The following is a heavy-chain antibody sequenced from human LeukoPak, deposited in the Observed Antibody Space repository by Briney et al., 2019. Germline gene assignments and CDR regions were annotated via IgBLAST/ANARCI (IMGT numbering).Heavy chain of an antibody. D-gene: IGHD2-15*01. CDR2: INHSGST. J-gene: IGHJ6*03. CDR3: ARGLVMVYYYYFYMDV. CDR1: GGSFSGYF. V-gene: IGHV4-34*01. Sequence: SETLSLTCAVYGGSFSGYFWSWIRQPPGKGLEWIGEINHSGSTNYNPSLKSRVTISGDTSKNQFSLKLSSVTAADTAVYYCARGLVMVYYYYFYMDVWGKGTTVTVSS.